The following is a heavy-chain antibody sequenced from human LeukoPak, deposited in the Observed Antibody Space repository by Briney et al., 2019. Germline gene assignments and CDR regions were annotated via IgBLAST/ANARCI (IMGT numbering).Heavy chain of an antibody. J-gene: IGHJ6*02. Sequence: EASVKVSCKASGGTFSSSAISWVRQAPGQGLEWMGGIIPIFGTANYAQRSQGRVTITADESTSTAYMELSSLRSEDTAVYYCARAPVPAAQAYSYYGMDVWGQGTTVTVSS. CDR1: GGTFSSSA. CDR3: ARAPVPAAQAYSYYGMDV. D-gene: IGHD2-2*01. V-gene: IGHV1-69*13. CDR2: IIPIFGTA.